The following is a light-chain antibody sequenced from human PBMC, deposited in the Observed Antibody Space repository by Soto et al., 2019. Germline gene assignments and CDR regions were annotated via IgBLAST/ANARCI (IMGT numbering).Light chain of an antibody. V-gene: IGKV3-15*01. Sequence: EISQIPATLSVSPRARATLSCRASQSVGSNLAWYQQKPGQAPRLLIHGASTRATGFPARFSGSGSGTDFTLTISSLQPDDFATYYCQQYNSYSWTFGQGTKVDIK. J-gene: IGKJ1*01. CDR2: GAS. CDR3: QQYNSYSWT. CDR1: QSVGSN.